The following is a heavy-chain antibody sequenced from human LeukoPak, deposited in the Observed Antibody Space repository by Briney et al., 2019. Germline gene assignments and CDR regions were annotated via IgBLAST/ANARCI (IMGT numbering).Heavy chain of an antibody. Sequence: ASVKVSCKASGYTFTSYGISWVRQAPGQGLEWMGWISAYNGNTNYAQKLQGRVTMTTDTSTSTAYMELRSLRSDDTAVYYCATGMWSGSGSYQPFDYWGQGTLVTVSS. J-gene: IGHJ4*02. V-gene: IGHV1-18*01. CDR1: GYTFTSYG. CDR3: ATGMWSGSGSYQPFDY. CDR2: ISAYNGNT. D-gene: IGHD1-26*01.